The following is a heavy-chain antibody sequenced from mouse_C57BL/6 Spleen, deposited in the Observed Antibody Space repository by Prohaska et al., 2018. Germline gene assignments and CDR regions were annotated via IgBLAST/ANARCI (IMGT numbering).Heavy chain of an antibody. CDR2: INPDSSTI. D-gene: IGHD2-5*01. J-gene: IGHJ3*01. Sequence: EVKLLQSGGGLVQPGGSLKLSCAASGIDFSRYWMSWVRRAPWKGLEWIGEINPDSSTINYAPSLKDKFIISRDNAKNTLYLQMSKVRSDDTALYYSARQGPAYYSNNGLAYWSQEALVTVSA. CDR1: GIDFSRYW. CDR3: ARQGPAYYSNNGLAY. V-gene: IGHV4-1*01.